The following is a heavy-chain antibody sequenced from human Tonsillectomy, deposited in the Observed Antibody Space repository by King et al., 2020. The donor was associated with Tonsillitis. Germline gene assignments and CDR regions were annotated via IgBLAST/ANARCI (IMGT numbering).Heavy chain of an antibody. CDR3: ATDMYYYDRSGYFDC. CDR1: GFTFSTYG. J-gene: IGHJ4*02. D-gene: IGHD3-22*01. V-gene: IGHV3-30*03. CDR2: ISYDGSNK. Sequence: VQLVESGGGVVQPGGSLRLSCAASGFTFSTYGMHWVRQAPGRGLEWVSVISYDGSNKYYADSVKGRFTISRDNSKNTLYLQMNSLRAEDTAVCYCATDMYYYDRSGYFDCWGQGTLVTVSS.